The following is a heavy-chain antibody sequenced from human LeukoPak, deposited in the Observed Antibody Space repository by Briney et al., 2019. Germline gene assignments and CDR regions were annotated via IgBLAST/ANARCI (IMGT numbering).Heavy chain of an antibody. CDR3: ARDSVVPQHWFDP. J-gene: IGHJ5*02. CDR1: GFNFRRYW. CDR2: INQDGSEK. V-gene: IGHV3-7*05. D-gene: IGHD4-23*01. Sequence: GGSLRLACAASGFNFRRYWMSWVRQAPGKGLEWVANINQDGSEKYYVDSVKGRFTISRDNAKNSLYLQMNSLRVEDTAVYYCARDSVVPQHWFDPWGQGTLVTVSS.